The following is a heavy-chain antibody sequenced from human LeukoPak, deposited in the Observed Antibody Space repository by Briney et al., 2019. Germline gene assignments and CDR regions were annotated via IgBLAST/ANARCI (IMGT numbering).Heavy chain of an antibody. CDR3: ARVSLGNEPGSPQNYYYYGMNV. V-gene: IGHV1-69*13. CDR2: IIPIFGTA. Sequence: ASVKVSCKASGGTFSSYAISWVRQAPGQGLEWMGGIIPIFGTANYAQKFQGRVTITADESTSTAYMELSSLRSEDTAVYYCARVSLGNEPGSPQNYYYYGMNVWGQGTTVTVSS. CDR1: GGTFSSYA. J-gene: IGHJ6*02.